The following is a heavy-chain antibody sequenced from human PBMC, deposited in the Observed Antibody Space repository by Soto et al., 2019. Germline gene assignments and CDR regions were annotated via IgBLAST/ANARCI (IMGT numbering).Heavy chain of an antibody. D-gene: IGHD4-17*01. V-gene: IGHV1-3*01. Sequence: GASVKVSCKASGYTFTSYAMHWVRQAPGQRLEWMGWINAGNGNTKYSQKFQGRVTITRDTSASTAYMELSSLRSEDTAVYYCAMTTVTTSYYYYGMDVWGQGTTVTVSS. J-gene: IGHJ6*02. CDR2: INAGNGNT. CDR3: AMTTVTTSYYYYGMDV. CDR1: GYTFTSYA.